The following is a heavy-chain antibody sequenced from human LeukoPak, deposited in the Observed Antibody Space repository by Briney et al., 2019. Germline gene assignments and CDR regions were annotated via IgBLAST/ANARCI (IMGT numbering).Heavy chain of an antibody. V-gene: IGHV3-30*02. Sequence: GGSLRLSCAASAFTFSSYAMSWVRQAPGKGLEWVAFIRSDGFIKYYADSVKGRFTISRDNSKNTLYLQMNTLRAEDTAVYYCAKDSRNLPFDYWGQGTLVTVSS. D-gene: IGHD1-14*01. CDR3: AKDSRNLPFDY. CDR1: AFTFSSYA. J-gene: IGHJ4*02. CDR2: IRSDGFIK.